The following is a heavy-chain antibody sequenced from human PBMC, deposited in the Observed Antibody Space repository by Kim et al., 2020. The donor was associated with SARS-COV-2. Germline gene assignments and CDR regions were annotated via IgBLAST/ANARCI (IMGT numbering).Heavy chain of an antibody. Sequence: GGSLRLSCATSGVSFSDFSIHWVRQASGKGLEWVGRVRNKANNYATAYAASVQGRFTISRDDSKNMAYLEMNSLKTEDMALYFCATSNYFFNNWGQGTLVTVSS. CDR1: GVSFSDFS. CDR2: VRNKANNYAT. D-gene: IGHD1-1*01. J-gene: IGHJ4*02. CDR3: ATSNYFFNN. V-gene: IGHV3-73*01.